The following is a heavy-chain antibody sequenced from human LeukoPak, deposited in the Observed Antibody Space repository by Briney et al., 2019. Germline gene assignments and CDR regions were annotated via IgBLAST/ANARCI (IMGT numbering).Heavy chain of an antibody. CDR3: ARGRYDFWSGYLNWFDP. CDR1: GYTFTSYG. V-gene: IGHV1-18*01. Sequence: ASVKVSCKASGYTFTSYGISWVRQAPGQGLEWMGWISAYNGNTNYAQKLQGRVTMTTDTSTSTADMELRSLRSDDTAVYYCARGRYDFWSGYLNWFDPWGQGTLVTVSS. CDR2: ISAYNGNT. D-gene: IGHD3-3*01. J-gene: IGHJ5*02.